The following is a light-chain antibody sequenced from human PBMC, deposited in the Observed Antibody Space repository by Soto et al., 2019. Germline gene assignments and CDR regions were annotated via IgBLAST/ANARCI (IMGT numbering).Light chain of an antibody. V-gene: IGKV1-6*01. CDR1: QGIRND. Sequence: AIQMTQSPSSLSASVGDRVTITCRASQGIRNDLGWYQQKPGKAPKLLIYAASSLQSGVPSRFSGSGSCKDFPLTNSSLQPEDFATYYCLQDYNYPLTFGGGTKVEIK. CDR3: LQDYNYPLT. CDR2: AAS. J-gene: IGKJ4*01.